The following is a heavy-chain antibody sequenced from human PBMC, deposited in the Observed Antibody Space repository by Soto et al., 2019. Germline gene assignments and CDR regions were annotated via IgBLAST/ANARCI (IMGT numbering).Heavy chain of an antibody. J-gene: IGHJ6*02. Sequence: QVQLVESGGGVVQPGRSLRLSCAASGFTFSSYAMHWVRQAPGKGLEWVAVISYDGSNKYYADSVKGRFTISRDNSKNKLYLQMNILRAEDTAVYYCVRYRWDTAMVQIYYYYYGMDVWGQGTTVTVSS. CDR2: ISYDGSNK. CDR3: VRYRWDTAMVQIYYYYYGMDV. CDR1: GFTFSSYA. V-gene: IGHV3-30-3*01. D-gene: IGHD5-18*01.